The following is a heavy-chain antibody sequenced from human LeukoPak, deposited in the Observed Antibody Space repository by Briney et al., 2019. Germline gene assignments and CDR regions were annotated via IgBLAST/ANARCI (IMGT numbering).Heavy chain of an antibody. CDR2: INHSGST. V-gene: IGHV4-34*01. D-gene: IGHD5-12*01. J-gene: IGHJ4*02. Sequence: SETLSLTCTVSGGSISSYYWSWIRQPPGKGLEWIGEINHSGSTNYNPSLKSRVTISVDTSKNQFSLKLSSVTAADTAVYYCAREEWLRFNYFDYWGQGTLVTVSS. CDR1: GGSISSYY. CDR3: AREEWLRFNYFDY.